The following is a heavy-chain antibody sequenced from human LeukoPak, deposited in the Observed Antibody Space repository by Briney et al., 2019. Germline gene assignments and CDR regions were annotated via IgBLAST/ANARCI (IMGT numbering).Heavy chain of an antibody. V-gene: IGHV1-69*13. J-gene: IGHJ4*02. CDR1: GGTFSSYA. CDR3: ATLAVAGHFDY. D-gene: IGHD6-19*01. CDR2: IIPIFGTA. Sequence: GASVKVSCKASGGTFSSYAISWVRQAPGQGLEWMGGIIPIFGTANYAQKFQGRVTITADDSTSTAYMELSSLRSEDTAVYYCATLAVAGHFDYWGQGTLVTVSS.